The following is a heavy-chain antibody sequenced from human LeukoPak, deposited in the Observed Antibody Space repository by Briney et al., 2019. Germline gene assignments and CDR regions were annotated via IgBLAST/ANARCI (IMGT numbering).Heavy chain of an antibody. D-gene: IGHD3-3*01. Sequence: GGSLRLSCAASGFTFSGYDMHWVRHAPGKGLEWISAITVAGDTHYAGSVKGRFTISRENGKNSLYLQMNTLRAGDTAVYYCGRGRVLDYWGQGSLVTVSS. CDR1: GFTFSGYD. CDR3: GRGRVLDY. CDR2: ITVAGDT. V-gene: IGHV3-13*01. J-gene: IGHJ4*02.